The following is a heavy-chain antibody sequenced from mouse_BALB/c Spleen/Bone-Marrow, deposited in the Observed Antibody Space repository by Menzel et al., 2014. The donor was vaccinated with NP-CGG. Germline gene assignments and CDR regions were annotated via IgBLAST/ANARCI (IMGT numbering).Heavy chain of an antibody. CDR1: GYTFTCYY. CDR2: INPSNGGT. V-gene: IGHV1S81*02. J-gene: IGHJ1*01. D-gene: IGHD2-2*01. CDR3: TRSGTSWLRRSWYFDV. Sequence: QVQLQQSGAELVKPGASVKLSCKASGYTFTCYYMYWVKQRPGQGLEWIGEINPSNGGTNFNEKFKRKATLTVDKSSSTAYMQLSSLTSEDSAVYYCTRSGTSWLRRSWYFDVWGAGTTVTVSS.